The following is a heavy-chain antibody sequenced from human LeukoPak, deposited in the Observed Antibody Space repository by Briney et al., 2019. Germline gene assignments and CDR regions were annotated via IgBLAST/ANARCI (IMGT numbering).Heavy chain of an antibody. CDR3: ARGRPRRNFDY. V-gene: IGHV4-31*03. CDR1: GGSISSGGYY. CDR2: IYYSGST. Sequence: TSETLSLTCTVSGGSISSGGYYWSWIRQHPGKGLEWIGYIYYSGSTYYNPSLKSRVTISVDTSKNQFSLKLSSVTAADTAVYYCARGRPRRNFDYWGQGTLVTVSS. J-gene: IGHJ4*02.